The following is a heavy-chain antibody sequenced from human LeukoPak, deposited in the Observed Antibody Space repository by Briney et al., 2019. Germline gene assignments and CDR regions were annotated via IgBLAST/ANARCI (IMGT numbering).Heavy chain of an antibody. V-gene: IGHV3-21*01. Sequence: PGGSLRLSCAASGFTFSSYTMNWVRQAPGKGLEWVSSISSSSSYIYYADSMKGRFTISRDNAKSSLYLQMNSLRAEDTAVYYCARHSSTWVDSAFDIWGQGTMVTVSS. CDR3: ARHSSTWVDSAFDI. CDR2: ISSSSSYI. J-gene: IGHJ3*02. CDR1: GFTFSSYT. D-gene: IGHD6-13*01.